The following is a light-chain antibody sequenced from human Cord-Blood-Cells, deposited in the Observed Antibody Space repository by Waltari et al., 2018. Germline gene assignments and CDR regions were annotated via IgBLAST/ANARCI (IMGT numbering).Light chain of an antibody. J-gene: IGKJ2*01. CDR2: WAS. CDR3: QQYYSTPQT. Sequence: DIVMTQAPDSLAVSLGERATINCKPSKSVLYSSNNKNYLAWYQQKPGQPPKLLIYWASTRESGVPDRFSGSGSVTDFTLTISSLQAEDVAVYYCQQYYSTPQTFGQGTKLEIK. V-gene: IGKV4-1*01. CDR1: KSVLYSSNNKNY.